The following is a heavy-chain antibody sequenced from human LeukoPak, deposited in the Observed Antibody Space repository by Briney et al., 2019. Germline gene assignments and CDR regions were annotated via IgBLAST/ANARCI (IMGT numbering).Heavy chain of an antibody. CDR1: GGSISNGGYS. J-gene: IGHJ4*02. Sequence: SETLSLTCAVSGGSISNGGYSWSWIRQPPGKGLEWIGYIYHSGSTYYNPSLKSRVTISVDRSKSQFSLKLSSVTAADTAVYYCARHYDGEIYWGQGTLVTVSS. CDR3: ARHYDGEIY. D-gene: IGHD3-16*01. V-gene: IGHV4-30-2*01. CDR2: IYHSGST.